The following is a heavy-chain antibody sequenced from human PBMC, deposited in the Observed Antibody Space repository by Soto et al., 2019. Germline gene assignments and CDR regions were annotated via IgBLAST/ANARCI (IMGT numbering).Heavy chain of an antibody. CDR2: IIPIFGTA. CDR1: GGTFSSYA. J-gene: IGHJ3*02. V-gene: IGHV1-69*13. D-gene: IGHD6-13*01. CDR3: ASGPIAAAVGLAFDI. Sequence: GASVKVSCKASGGTFSSYAISWVRQAPGQGLEWMGGIIPIFGTANYAQKFQGRVTITADESTSTAYMELSSLRSEDTAVYYCASGPIAAAVGLAFDIWGQGTMVTVSS.